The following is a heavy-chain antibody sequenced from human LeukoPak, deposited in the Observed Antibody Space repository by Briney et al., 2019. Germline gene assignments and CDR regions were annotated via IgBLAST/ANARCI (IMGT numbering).Heavy chain of an antibody. Sequence: SETLSLTCTVSGGSISSYYWSWIRRPPGKGLEWIGYIYYSGSTNYNPSLKSRVTISVDTSKNQFSLKLSSVTAADTAVYYCARHGSGYSSGWSLDYWGQGTLVIVSS. J-gene: IGHJ4*02. CDR2: IYYSGST. CDR1: GGSISSYY. V-gene: IGHV4-59*08. D-gene: IGHD6-19*01. CDR3: ARHGSGYSSGWSLDY.